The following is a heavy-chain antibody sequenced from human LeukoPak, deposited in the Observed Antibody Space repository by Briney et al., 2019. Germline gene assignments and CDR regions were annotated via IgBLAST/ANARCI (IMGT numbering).Heavy chain of an antibody. CDR1: GFTFSNYG. D-gene: IGHD2-15*01. CDR2: IWYDGSKI. CDR3: AKGASGSGDFDY. Sequence: GGSLRLSCAAFGFTFSNYGMFWVHQAPGKGLEWVALIWYDGSKIYYADSVQGRFTISRDNSKNTLYLQMNSLRPEDTAVYYCAKGASGSGDFDYWGQGTLVTVSS. J-gene: IGHJ4*02. V-gene: IGHV3-30*02.